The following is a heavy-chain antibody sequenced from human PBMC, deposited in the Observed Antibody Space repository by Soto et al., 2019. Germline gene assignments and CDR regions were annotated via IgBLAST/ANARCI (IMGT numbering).Heavy chain of an antibody. Sequence: QVQLQESGPGLVKPSETLSLTCTVSGGYISSYYWSWIRQPPGKGLEWIGHIYYSGGTNYNPSLKPRVTISVDTSKNQFSLKLSSVTAADRAVYYCAREYSSSSYYYYYMDVWGKGTTVTVSS. CDR2: IYYSGGT. D-gene: IGHD6-6*01. V-gene: IGHV4-59*01. J-gene: IGHJ6*03. CDR3: AREYSSSSYYYYYMDV. CDR1: GGYISSYY.